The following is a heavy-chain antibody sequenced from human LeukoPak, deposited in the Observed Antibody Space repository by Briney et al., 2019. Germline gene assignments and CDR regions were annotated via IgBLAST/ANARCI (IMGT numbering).Heavy chain of an antibody. CDR3: ARPQAHYFYYMDV. CDR2: IYYSGST. V-gene: IGHV4-59*08. J-gene: IGHJ6*03. Sequence: SETLSLTCTVSGGSISSYYWSWIRQPPGKGLEWIGYIYYSGSTNYNPSLKSRVTISVDTSKNQFSLKLSSVTAADTAVYYCARPQAHYFYYMDVWGKGTTVTVSS. CDR1: GGSISSYY.